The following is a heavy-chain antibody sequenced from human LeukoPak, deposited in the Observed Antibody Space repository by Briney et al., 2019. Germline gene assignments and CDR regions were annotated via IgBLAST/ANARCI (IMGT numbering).Heavy chain of an antibody. CDR2: INHRGST. CDR1: GGSFSGYY. CDR3: ARGRYCSSSSCWNYYYYGMDV. V-gene: IGHV4-34*01. D-gene: IGHD2-2*01. J-gene: IGHJ6*04. Sequence: PSETLSLTCAVYGGSFSGYYWSWIRQPPGKGLEWIGEINHRGSTNYNPSLKRRVTIAVDPSKNQFSLKLSSVTAADTAVYYWARGRYCSSSSCWNYYYYGMDVWGKGTTVTVSS.